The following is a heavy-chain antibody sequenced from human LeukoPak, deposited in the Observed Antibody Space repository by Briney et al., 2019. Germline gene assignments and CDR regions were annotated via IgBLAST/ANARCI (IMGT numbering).Heavy chain of an antibody. CDR3: ASSSIAARPHYYYGMDV. CDR1: GGSISSYY. CDR2: IIYSGST. Sequence: SETLSLTCTVSGGSISSYYWSWIRQPPGKGLEWMGYIIYSGSTNYNPSLKSRVTISVDTSKNQFSLKLSSVTAADTAVYYCASSSIAARPHYYYGMDVWGQGTTVTVSS. D-gene: IGHD6-6*01. V-gene: IGHV4-59*08. J-gene: IGHJ6*02.